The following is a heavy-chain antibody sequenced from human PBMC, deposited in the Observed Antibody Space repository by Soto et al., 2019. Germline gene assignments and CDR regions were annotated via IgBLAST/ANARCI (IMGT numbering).Heavy chain of an antibody. D-gene: IGHD3-3*01. V-gene: IGHV3-33*01. CDR3: AREGVPNDDFWSGYGRSLSQFAY. CDR1: GFTFGGYV. J-gene: IGHJ4*02. CDR2: IWSDGGIT. Sequence: GGSLRLSCAASGFTFGGYVMHWVRQAPGKGLEWVAVIWSDGGITDYADSVKGRFTISRDNSKNTLDLQMNSLSREDTAVYYCAREGVPNDDFWSGYGRSLSQFAYWGQGTPVTVSS.